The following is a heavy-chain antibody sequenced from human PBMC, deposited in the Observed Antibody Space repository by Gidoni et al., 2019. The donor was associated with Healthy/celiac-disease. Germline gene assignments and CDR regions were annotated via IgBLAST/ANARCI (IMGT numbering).Heavy chain of an antibody. Sequence: QVQLVESGGGVVQPGRSLRLSCAASGFTFSSYGMHWVRQAPGKGLEWVAVISYDGSNKYYADSVKGRFTISRDNSKNTLYLQMNSLRAEDTAVYYCAKSRRSSGWYDYFDSWGQGTLVTVSS. D-gene: IGHD6-19*01. V-gene: IGHV3-30*18. CDR3: AKSRRSSGWYDYFDS. CDR2: ISYDGSNK. CDR1: GFTFSSYG. J-gene: IGHJ4*02.